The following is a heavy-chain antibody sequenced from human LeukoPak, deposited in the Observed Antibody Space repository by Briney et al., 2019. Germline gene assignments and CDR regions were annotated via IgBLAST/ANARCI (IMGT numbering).Heavy chain of an antibody. J-gene: IGHJ4*02. V-gene: IGHV4-59*01. CDR2: IYYSGST. CDR1: GGSISSYY. Sequence: SETLSLTCTVSGGSISSYYWSWIRQPPGKGLEWIGYIYYSGSTNYNPSLKSRVTISVDTSKNQFSLKLSSVTAADTAVYYRARADYDFWSGYSAFDYWGQGTLVTVSS. CDR3: ARADYDFWSGYSAFDY. D-gene: IGHD3-3*01.